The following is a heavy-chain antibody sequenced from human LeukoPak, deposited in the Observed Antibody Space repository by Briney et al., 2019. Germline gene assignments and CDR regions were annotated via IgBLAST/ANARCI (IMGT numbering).Heavy chain of an antibody. Sequence: KSSETLSLTCTVSGGSISSYYWSWIRQPAGKGLEWIGRIYTSGSTNYNPSPKSRVTMSVDTSKNQFSLKLSSVTAADTAVYYCAGGRITIFGVVIIDYMDVWGKGTTVTVSS. V-gene: IGHV4-4*07. D-gene: IGHD3-3*01. CDR3: AGGRITIFGVVIIDYMDV. CDR1: GGSISSYY. CDR2: IYTSGST. J-gene: IGHJ6*03.